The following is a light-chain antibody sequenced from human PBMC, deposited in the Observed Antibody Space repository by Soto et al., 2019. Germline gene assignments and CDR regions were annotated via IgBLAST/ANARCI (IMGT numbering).Light chain of an antibody. CDR2: GAS. CDR3: QQYNNWT. J-gene: IGKJ4*01. Sequence: EIVMTQSPATLSVSPWERASLSCRASQSVSSNLAWYQQKPGQAPRLLIYGASTRATGIPARFSGSGSGTEFTLTISSLQSEDFAVYYCQQYNNWTFGGGTKVDI. CDR1: QSVSSN. V-gene: IGKV3-15*01.